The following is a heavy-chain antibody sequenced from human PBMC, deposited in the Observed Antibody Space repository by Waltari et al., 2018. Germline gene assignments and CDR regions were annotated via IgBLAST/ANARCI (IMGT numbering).Heavy chain of an antibody. CDR2: ISPSFGTA. Sequence: QVQLVQSGAEVKKPGSSVKVSCKASGGTFSSYAISWVRQAPGQGLEWMGGISPSFGTANYAQKFQGRVTITADKSTSTAYMELSSLRSEDTAVYYCARGSPCSSTSCYFDYWGQGTLVTVSS. V-gene: IGHV1-69*14. D-gene: IGHD2-2*01. CDR3: ARGSPCSSTSCYFDY. J-gene: IGHJ4*02. CDR1: GGTFSSYA.